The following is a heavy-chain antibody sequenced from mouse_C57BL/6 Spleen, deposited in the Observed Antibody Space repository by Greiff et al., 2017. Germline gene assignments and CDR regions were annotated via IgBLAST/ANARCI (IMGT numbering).Heavy chain of an antibody. Sequence: EVQVVESGGDLVKPGGSLKLSCAASGFTFSSYGMSWVRQTPDKRLEWVATISSGGSYTYYPDSVKGRFTISRDNAKNTLYLQLSSLKSEDTAMYYWARPCTVVARDWYFDVWGTGTTVTVSS. CDR3: ARPCTVVARDWYFDV. V-gene: IGHV5-6*01. CDR2: ISSGGSYT. D-gene: IGHD1-1*01. J-gene: IGHJ1*03. CDR1: GFTFSSYG.